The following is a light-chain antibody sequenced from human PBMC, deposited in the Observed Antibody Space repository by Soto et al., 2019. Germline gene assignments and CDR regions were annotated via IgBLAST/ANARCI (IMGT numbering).Light chain of an antibody. V-gene: IGKV3-11*01. J-gene: IGKJ4*01. CDR3: QQRSDRPLT. CDR2: DTD. Sequence: EIVLTQSPATLSLSPGERATLSCRASQSVSSYLAWYQQKPGQAPRLLIYDTDNRATGVPVRFSGSGSGTDFTLTISSLAPEGFAVYYCQQRSDRPLTFGGGTKVEIK. CDR1: QSVSSY.